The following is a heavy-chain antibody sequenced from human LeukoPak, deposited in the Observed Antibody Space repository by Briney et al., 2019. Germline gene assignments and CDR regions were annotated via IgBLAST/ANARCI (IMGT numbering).Heavy chain of an antibody. J-gene: IGHJ4*02. CDR2: IKQDGSEK. D-gene: IGHD1-26*01. V-gene: IGHV3-7*01. CDR1: GFTFGSYW. CDR3: VRDRGTYRPIDY. Sequence: GGSLRLSCAASGFTFGSYWMSWVRQAPGKGLEWVANIKQDGSEKYYADSVKGRFTISRDNAKNSLFLQMNSLRADDTAVYYCVRDRGTYRPIDYWGQGTLVTVSS.